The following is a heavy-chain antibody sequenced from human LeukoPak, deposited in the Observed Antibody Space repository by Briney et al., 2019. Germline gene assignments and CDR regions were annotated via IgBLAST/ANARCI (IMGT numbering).Heavy chain of an antibody. D-gene: IGHD1-26*01. Sequence: GGSLRLSCAASGFTFSSYSMNWVRQAPEKGLEWVSYISSSSTIYYADSVKGRFTISRDNAKNSLYLQMNSLRDEDTAVYYCARVGIVGAAFDYWGQGTLVTVSS. J-gene: IGHJ4*02. V-gene: IGHV3-48*02. CDR1: GFTFSSYS. CDR3: ARVGIVGAAFDY. CDR2: ISSSSTI.